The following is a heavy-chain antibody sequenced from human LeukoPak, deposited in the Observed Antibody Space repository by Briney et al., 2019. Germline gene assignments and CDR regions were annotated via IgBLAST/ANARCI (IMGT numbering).Heavy chain of an antibody. CDR3: TIYYYDSSGYFLNAFDI. CDR2: IRSKANSYPT. D-gene: IGHD3-22*01. CDR1: GFTFSGSA. J-gene: IGHJ3*02. Sequence: PGGSLRLSCAASGFTFSGSARHWVRQASGKGLEWVGRIRSKANSYPTAYAASVKGRFTISRDDPKNTAYLQMNSLKTEDTAVYYCTIYYYDSSGYFLNAFDIWGQGTMVTVSS. V-gene: IGHV3-73*01.